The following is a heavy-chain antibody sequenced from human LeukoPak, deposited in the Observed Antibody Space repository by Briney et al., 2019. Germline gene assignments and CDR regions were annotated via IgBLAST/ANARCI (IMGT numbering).Heavy chain of an antibody. V-gene: IGHV4-59*08. CDR2: IYYSGST. CDR3: ARGARAGYNLEPFDY. D-gene: IGHD5-24*01. CDR1: GGSMSSYY. J-gene: IGHJ4*02. Sequence: SETLSLTCTVSGGSMSSYYWSWIRQPPGKGLECIGYIYYSGSTKYNPSLKSRVTISVDTSKNQFSLKLSSVTAADTAVYYCARGARAGYNLEPFDYWGQGTLVTVSS.